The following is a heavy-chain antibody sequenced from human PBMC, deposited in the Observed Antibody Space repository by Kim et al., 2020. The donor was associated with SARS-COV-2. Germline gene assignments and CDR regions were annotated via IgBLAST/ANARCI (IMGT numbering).Heavy chain of an antibody. J-gene: IGHJ3*02. D-gene: IGHD3-22*01. Sequence: GGSLRLSCAASGFTFSSYAMSWVRQAPGKGLEWVSAISGSGGSTYYADSVKGRFTISRDNSKNTLYLQMNSLRAEDTAVYYCAKALYYYDSSGPRGDAFDIWGQGTMVTVSS. CDR1: GFTFSSYA. CDR2: ISGSGGST. CDR3: AKALYYYDSSGPRGDAFDI. V-gene: IGHV3-23*01.